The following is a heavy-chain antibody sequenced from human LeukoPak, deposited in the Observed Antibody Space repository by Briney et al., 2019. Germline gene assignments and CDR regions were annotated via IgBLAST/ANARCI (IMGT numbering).Heavy chain of an antibody. J-gene: IGHJ6*02. D-gene: IGHD3-3*01. CDR1: GFTFSSYA. Sequence: GGFLRLSCAVSGFTFSSYAMSWVRQAPGKGLEWASAIGGSGGSTYYADSVKGRFTISRDNSKTTLYLQMNSLRAEDTAVYYCVKDSYYDFWSERYGMDVWGQGTTVTVSS. V-gene: IGHV3-23*01. CDR3: VKDSYYDFWSERYGMDV. CDR2: IGGSGGST.